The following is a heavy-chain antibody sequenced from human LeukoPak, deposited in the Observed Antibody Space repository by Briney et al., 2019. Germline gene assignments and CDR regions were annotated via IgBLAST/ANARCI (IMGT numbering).Heavy chain of an antibody. CDR3: ARPLKQQLVRGSWFDP. CDR1: GGSFSGYY. V-gene: IGHV4-34*01. Sequence: SETLSLTCAVYGGSFSGYYWSWIRQPPGKGVEWIGEINHSGSTNYNPSLKSRVTISVNTSKNQFSLKLSSVTAADTAVYYCARPLKQQLVRGSWFDPSGQGTLVTVSS. D-gene: IGHD6-13*01. J-gene: IGHJ5*02. CDR2: INHSGST.